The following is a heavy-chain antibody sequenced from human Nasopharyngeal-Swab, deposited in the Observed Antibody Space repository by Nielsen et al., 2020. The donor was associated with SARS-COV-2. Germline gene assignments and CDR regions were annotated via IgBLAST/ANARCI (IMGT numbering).Heavy chain of an antibody. CDR1: GFTFSSYG. CDR3: ARDLGGAAAGTDY. V-gene: IGHV3-33*01. Sequence: GESLKISCAASGFTFSSYGMHWVRQAPGKGLEWVAVIWYDGSNKYYADSVKGRFTISRDNSKNTLDLQMNSLRAKDTAVYYCARDLGGAAAGTDYWGQGTLVTVSS. CDR2: IWYDGSNK. D-gene: IGHD6-13*01. J-gene: IGHJ4*02.